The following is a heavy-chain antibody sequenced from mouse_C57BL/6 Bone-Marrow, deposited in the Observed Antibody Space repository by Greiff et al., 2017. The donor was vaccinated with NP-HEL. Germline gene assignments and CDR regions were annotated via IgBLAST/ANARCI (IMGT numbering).Heavy chain of an antibody. CDR3: AIAYFYYGSSYDY. CDR2: IHPSDSDT. D-gene: IGHD1-1*01. CDR1: GYTFTSYW. Sequence: QVQLQQPGAELVKPGASVKVSCKASGYTFTSYWMHWVKQRPGQGLEWIGRIHPSDSDTNYNQKFKGKATLNVEKSSSTAYMQLSSLTSEASAFYSYAIAYFYYGSSYDYCGQGTTLTVSS. J-gene: IGHJ2*01. V-gene: IGHV1-74*01.